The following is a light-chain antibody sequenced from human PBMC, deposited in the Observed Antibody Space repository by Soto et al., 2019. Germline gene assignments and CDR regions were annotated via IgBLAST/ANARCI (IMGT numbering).Light chain of an antibody. CDR2: GAS. Sequence: EMEMTQSPGTVSSSPGERATLTCRASQSVSSRYFAWYQQKPEQAPRLLIDGASSKATGIPDRFSGSGSGTDFTLTISSLQPEDFAVYYCQQDDSSPPTFGGGTKVEIK. V-gene: IGKV3-20*01. J-gene: IGKJ4*01. CDR3: QQDDSSPPT. CDR1: QSVSSRY.